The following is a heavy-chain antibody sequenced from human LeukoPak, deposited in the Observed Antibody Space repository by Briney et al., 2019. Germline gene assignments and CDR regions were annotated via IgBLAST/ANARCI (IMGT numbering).Heavy chain of an antibody. V-gene: IGHV1-2*06. J-gene: IGHJ4*02. CDR2: INPNSGDT. CDR3: ARDYCGGDCFPDY. Sequence: PAASVKVSCKASGYTFTGYYVHWVRQAPGQGLEWMSRINPNSGDTNYAQKFQGRVTMTRDTSISTAYMELSRLRSDDTAVYYCARDYCGGDCFPDYWGQGTLVTVSS. D-gene: IGHD2-21*02. CDR1: GYTFTGYY.